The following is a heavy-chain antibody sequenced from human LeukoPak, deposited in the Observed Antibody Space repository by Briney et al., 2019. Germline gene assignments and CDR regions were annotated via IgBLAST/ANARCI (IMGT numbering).Heavy chain of an antibody. CDR2: INPNSGGT. J-gene: IGHJ4*02. CDR1: GDAFNSHT. D-gene: IGHD2-2*01. Sequence: GASVKVSCKASGDAFNSHTINWVRQAPGPGLEWVGWINPNSGGTNYAQKFQGRVTMTSDTSISTAYMELSRLRSDDTAVYYCARDVPAATFDYWGQGTLVTVSS. CDR3: ARDVPAATFDY. V-gene: IGHV1-2*02.